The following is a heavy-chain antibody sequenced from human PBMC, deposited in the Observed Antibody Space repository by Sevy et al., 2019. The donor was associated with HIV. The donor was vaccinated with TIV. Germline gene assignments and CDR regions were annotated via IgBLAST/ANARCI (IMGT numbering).Heavy chain of an antibody. CDR3: ARVDYGDYVRYYYYYGMDV. D-gene: IGHD4-17*01. V-gene: IGHV1-18*01. CDR1: GYTFTSYG. Sequence: ASVKVSCKASGYTFTSYGISWVRQAPGQGLEWMGWISAYNGNTNYAQMLQGRVTMTTDTSTSTAYMELRSLRSDDTAVYYCARVDYGDYVRYYYYYGMDVWGQGTTVTVSS. CDR2: ISAYNGNT. J-gene: IGHJ6*02.